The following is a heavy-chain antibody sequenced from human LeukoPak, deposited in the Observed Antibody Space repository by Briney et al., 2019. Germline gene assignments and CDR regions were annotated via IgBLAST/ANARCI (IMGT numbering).Heavy chain of an antibody. V-gene: IGHV3-7*01. CDR1: GFTFSSYW. CDR3: ARSPRYNWNDVSAFDI. D-gene: IGHD1-1*01. J-gene: IGHJ3*02. CDR2: IKQDGSEK. Sequence: GGSLGLSCAASGFTFSSYWMSWVRQAPGKGLEWVANIKQDGSEKYYVDSVKGRFTISRDNAKNSLYLQMNSLRAEDTAVYYCARSPRYNWNDVSAFDIWGQGTMVTVPS.